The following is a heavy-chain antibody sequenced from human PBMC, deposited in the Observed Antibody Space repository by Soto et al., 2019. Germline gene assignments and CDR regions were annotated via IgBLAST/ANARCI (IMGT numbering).Heavy chain of an antibody. CDR2: INAGNGNT. V-gene: IGHV1-3*01. CDR1: GYTFTSYA. J-gene: IGHJ5*02. CDR3: AREIPLNWFDP. Sequence: ASVKVSCKASGYTFTSYAMHWVRQAPGQRLEWMGCINAGNGNTKYSQKFQGRVTITRDTSASTAYMELSSLRSEDTAVYYCAREIPLNWFDPWGQGTLVTVSS. D-gene: IGHD2-2*02.